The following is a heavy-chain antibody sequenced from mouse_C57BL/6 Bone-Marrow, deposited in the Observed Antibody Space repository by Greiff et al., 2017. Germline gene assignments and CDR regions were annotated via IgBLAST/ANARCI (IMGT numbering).Heavy chain of an antibody. CDR2: IYPGSGNT. Sequence: VQLVESGAELVRPGASVKLSCKASGYTFTDYYINWVKQRPGQGLEWIARIYPGSGNTYYNEKFKGKATLTAEKSSSTAYMQLSSLTSEDSAVYFCAGSDGYCFDYWGQGTTLTVSS. D-gene: IGHD2-3*01. CDR1: GYTFTDYY. V-gene: IGHV1-76*01. CDR3: AGSDGYCFDY. J-gene: IGHJ2*01.